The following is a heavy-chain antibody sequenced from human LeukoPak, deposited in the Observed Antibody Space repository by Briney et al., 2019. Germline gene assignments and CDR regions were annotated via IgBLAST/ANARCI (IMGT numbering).Heavy chain of an antibody. CDR3: ARLFVYGSGAEAFDY. CDR1: GFTFSSYW. J-gene: IGHJ4*02. V-gene: IGHV3-7*01. D-gene: IGHD3-10*01. CDR2: INQDGSEK. Sequence: GGSLRLSCAASGFTFSSYWMSWVRQAPGKGLEWVANINQDGSEKYYLDSVRGRFTISRDNAKNSLYLQMDSLRAEDTAVYYCARLFVYGSGAEAFDYWGQGALVTVSS.